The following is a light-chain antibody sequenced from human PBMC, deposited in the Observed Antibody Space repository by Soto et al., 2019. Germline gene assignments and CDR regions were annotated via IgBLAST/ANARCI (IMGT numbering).Light chain of an antibody. J-gene: IGLJ2*01. Sequence: QSALTQPPSASGSTGQSVTISCTGTSSDVGGYNCVSWYQQHPGKAPKLMIYEVSKRPSGVPDRFSGSKSGNTASLTVSGLQAEDEADYYCSSYAGSNTVVFGGGTKLTVL. V-gene: IGLV2-8*01. CDR3: SSYAGSNTVV. CDR1: SSDVGGYNC. CDR2: EVS.